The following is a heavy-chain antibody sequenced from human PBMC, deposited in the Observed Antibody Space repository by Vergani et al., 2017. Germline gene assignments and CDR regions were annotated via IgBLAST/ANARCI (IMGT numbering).Heavy chain of an antibody. D-gene: IGHD5-12*01. Sequence: EVQLLESGGGLVQPGGSLRLSCAASGFTFSSYAMSWVRQAPGKGLEWVSAISGSGGSTYYADSVKGRFTISRDNSKNTLYLQMNSLRADDTAVYYCAKDSERVHSGYGELYYYYYMDVWGKGTTVTVSS. CDR2: ISGSGGST. V-gene: IGHV3-23*01. CDR1: GFTFSSYA. J-gene: IGHJ6*03. CDR3: AKDSERVHSGYGELYYYYYMDV.